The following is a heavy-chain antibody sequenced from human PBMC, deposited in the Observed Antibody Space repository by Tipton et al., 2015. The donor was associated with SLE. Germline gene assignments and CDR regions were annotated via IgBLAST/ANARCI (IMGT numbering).Heavy chain of an antibody. J-gene: IGHJ4*02. CDR3: ARVYVWGSYRYDYFDY. V-gene: IGHV4-39*07. CDR2: IYHSGST. CDR1: GGSISSSSYY. D-gene: IGHD3-16*02. Sequence: TLSLTCTVSGGSISSSSYYWGWIRQPPGKGLEWIGSIYHSGSTYYNPSLKSRVTISVDTSKNQFSLKLSSVTAADTAVYYCARVYVWGSYRYDYFDYWGQGTLVTVSS.